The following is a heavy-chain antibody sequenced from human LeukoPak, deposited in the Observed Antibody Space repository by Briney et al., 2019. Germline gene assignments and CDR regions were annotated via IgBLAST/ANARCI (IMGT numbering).Heavy chain of an antibody. J-gene: IGHJ5*02. CDR3: ARQRITIFGSPSGWFDP. CDR1: GYMFTSYW. Sequence: GESLKISCKGSGYMFTSYWIGWVRQLPGKGLEWMGIIYPGDSDTRYSPSFQGQVTISADKSISTAYLQWSSLKASDTAIYYCARQRITIFGSPSGWFDPWGQGTLVTVSS. CDR2: IYPGDSDT. V-gene: IGHV5-51*01. D-gene: IGHD3-3*01.